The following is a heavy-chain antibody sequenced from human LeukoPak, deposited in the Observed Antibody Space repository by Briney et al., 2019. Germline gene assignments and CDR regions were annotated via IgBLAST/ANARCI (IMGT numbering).Heavy chain of an antibody. V-gene: IGHV4-4*07. CDR1: GGSIGSYY. Sequence: MSSETLSLTCTVSGGSIGSYYWSWIRQPAGKGLEWIGRIYTSGSTNYNPSLKSRVTISVDKSKNQFSLKLSSVTAADTAVYYCARDPLDCSGGSCYSDYYYYMDVWGKGTTVTVSS. CDR3: ARDPLDCSGGSCYSDYYYYMDV. CDR2: IYTSGST. D-gene: IGHD2-15*01. J-gene: IGHJ6*03.